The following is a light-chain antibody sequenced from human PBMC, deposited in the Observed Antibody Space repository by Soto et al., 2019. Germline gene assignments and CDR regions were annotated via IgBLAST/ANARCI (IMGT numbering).Light chain of an antibody. CDR2: GAS. CDR3: QQYNRNTWS. J-gene: IGKJ1*01. Sequence: DIEMTQSPCTLSASAGGRVAITCRASQSVGTWVAWYQQKPGKAPKLLIYGASNLESGVPSRFSGSGSGTEFTLTITTLQPDDFATYFCQQYNRNTWSFGPGTKVDIK. V-gene: IGKV1-5*01. CDR1: QSVGTW.